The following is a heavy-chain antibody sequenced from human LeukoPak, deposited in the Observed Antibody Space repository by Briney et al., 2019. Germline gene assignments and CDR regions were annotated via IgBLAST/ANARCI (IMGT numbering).Heavy chain of an antibody. J-gene: IGHJ5*02. CDR3: ARDGGMIALNWFDP. CDR1: GFTFSSYG. D-gene: IGHD3-22*01. CDR2: IWYDGSNK. Sequence: GGSLRLSCAASGFTFSSYGMHWVRQAPGKGLEWVAVIWYDGSNKYYADSVKGRFTISRDNSKNTLYLQTNSLRAEDTAVYYCARDGGMIALNWFDPWGQGTLVTVSS. V-gene: IGHV3-33*01.